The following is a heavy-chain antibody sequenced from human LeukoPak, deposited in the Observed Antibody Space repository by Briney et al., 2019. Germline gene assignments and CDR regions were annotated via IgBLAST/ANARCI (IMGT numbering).Heavy chain of an antibody. CDR3: AKDMHDAVVIGFDI. D-gene: IGHD2/OR15-2a*01. J-gene: IGHJ3*02. V-gene: IGHV3-23*01. CDR1: GFTFSSYW. CDR2: ISGSGGNT. Sequence: GGSLRLSCAASGFTFSSYWMSWVRQAPGKGLEWVSDISGSGGNTYYADSVKGRFTISRDNSKNTLYLQMNSLRAEDTAVYYCAKDMHDAVVIGFDIWGQGTMVTVSS.